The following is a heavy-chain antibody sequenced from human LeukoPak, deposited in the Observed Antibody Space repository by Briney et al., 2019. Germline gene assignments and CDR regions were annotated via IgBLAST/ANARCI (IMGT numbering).Heavy chain of an antibody. V-gene: IGHV1-8*01. CDR3: ARRGILTGYGDY. CDR2: MNPNSGNT. D-gene: IGHD3-9*01. CDR1: GYTFTSYD. J-gene: IGHJ4*02. Sequence: ASVKVSCKASGYTFTSYDINWVRQATGQGLEWMGWMNPNSGNTGYAQKFQGRATMTRNTSISTAYMELSSLRSEDTAVYYCARRGILTGYGDYWGQGTLVTVSS.